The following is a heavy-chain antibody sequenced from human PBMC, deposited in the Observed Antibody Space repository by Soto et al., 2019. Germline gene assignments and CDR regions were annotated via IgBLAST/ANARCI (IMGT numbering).Heavy chain of an antibody. D-gene: IGHD5-12*01. CDR2: IIGSGGST. J-gene: IGHJ4*02. V-gene: IGHV3-23*01. CDR1: GFTFSSYA. CDR3: AKVGAVDIVATGYFDY. Sequence: GGSLRLSCAASGFTFSSYAMSWVRQAPGKGLEWVSTIIGSGGSTYYAGSVKGRFTISRDNSKNTLYLQMNSLRAVDTAVYYCAKVGAVDIVATGYFDYWGQGT.